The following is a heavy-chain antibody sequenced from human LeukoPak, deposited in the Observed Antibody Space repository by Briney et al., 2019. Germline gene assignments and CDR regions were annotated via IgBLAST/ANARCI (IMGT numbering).Heavy chain of an antibody. CDR2: ISGDGGST. D-gene: IGHD2-21*02. CDR3: AILAYCGGDCYRTFDY. CDR1: GFTFDDYA. V-gene: IGHV3-43*02. J-gene: IGHJ4*02. Sequence: GGSLRLSCAASGFTFDDYAMHWVRQAPGKGLEWVSLISGDGGSTYYADSVKGRFTISRDNSKNSLYLQMNSLRTEDTALYYCAILAYCGGDCYRTFDYWGQGTLVTVSS.